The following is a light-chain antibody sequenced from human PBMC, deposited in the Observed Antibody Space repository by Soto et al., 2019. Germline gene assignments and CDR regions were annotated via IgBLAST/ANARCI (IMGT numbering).Light chain of an antibody. CDR2: DAS. J-gene: IGKJ3*01. CDR3: QQRSNWLFT. V-gene: IGKV3-11*01. CDR1: QSVSSY. Sequence: EIVLTQSPATLSLSPGERATLSCRASQSVSSYLAWYQQKPGQAPRLLIYDASNRATGIPARFSGSVSGTDFTLTISRLEPEDFAVYYCQQRSNWLFTFGPGTKVDIK.